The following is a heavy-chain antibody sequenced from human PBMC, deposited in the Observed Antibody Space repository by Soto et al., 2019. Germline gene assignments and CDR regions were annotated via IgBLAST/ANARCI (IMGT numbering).Heavy chain of an antibody. V-gene: IGHV6-1*01. CDR3: ARDSRFCGGDCYSSPPYYMDV. CDR2: TYYRSKGYN. Sequence: SQTLSLTCAISGDSVSSNSAAWNWIRQSPSRGLEWLGRTYYRSKGYNDYAVSVKSRITINPDTSKNQFSLQLNSVTPEDTAVYYCARDSRFCGGDCYSSPPYYMDVWGKGTTVTVSS. J-gene: IGHJ6*03. D-gene: IGHD2-21*01. CDR1: GDSVSSNSAA.